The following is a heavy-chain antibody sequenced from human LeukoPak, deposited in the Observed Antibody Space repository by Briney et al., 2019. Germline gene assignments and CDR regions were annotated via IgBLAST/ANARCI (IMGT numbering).Heavy chain of an antibody. CDR1: GGSFSGYY. CDR2: INHSGSA. CDR3: ARGQGTVTTH. D-gene: IGHD4-17*01. Sequence: SETLSLTCAVSGGSFSGYYWTWIRQPPGKGLEWIGEINHSGSANYNPSLKSRVTIPLDTSKNQFSLKLSSVTAADTAVYYCARGQGTVTTHWGQGTLVTVSS. V-gene: IGHV4-34*01. J-gene: IGHJ4*02.